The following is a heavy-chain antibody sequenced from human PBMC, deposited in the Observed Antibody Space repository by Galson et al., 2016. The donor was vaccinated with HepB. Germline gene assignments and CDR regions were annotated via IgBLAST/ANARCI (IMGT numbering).Heavy chain of an antibody. CDR3: AKNDILAGYSAFDY. J-gene: IGHJ4*02. CDR1: GFTFYTYA. D-gene: IGHD3-9*01. Sequence: SLRLSCAASGFTFYTYAMHWVRQVPGKGLEWVTVISYDGGNKYYADSVKGRFTISRDSSKNTLYLQMNSLRAEDTAVYYCAKNDILAGYSAFDYWGQGTLVTVSS. V-gene: IGHV3-30-3*02. CDR2: ISYDGGNK.